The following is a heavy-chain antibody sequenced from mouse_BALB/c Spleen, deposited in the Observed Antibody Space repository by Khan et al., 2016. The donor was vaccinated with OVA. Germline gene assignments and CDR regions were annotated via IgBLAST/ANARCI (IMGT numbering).Heavy chain of an antibody. CDR2: IDPSTGYT. D-gene: IGHD2-1*01. CDR1: GYTFTTYW. Sequence: QVQLQQSGAELAKPGASVKMSCKASGYTFTTYWMHWVKQRPGQGLEWIGYIDPSTGYTEYNQKFKDKATLTTDKSSSTAYMQLSSLTSEDSAVYYCERRGLYGMFAYWGQGTLVTVSA. J-gene: IGHJ3*01. CDR3: ERRGLYGMFAY. V-gene: IGHV1-7*01.